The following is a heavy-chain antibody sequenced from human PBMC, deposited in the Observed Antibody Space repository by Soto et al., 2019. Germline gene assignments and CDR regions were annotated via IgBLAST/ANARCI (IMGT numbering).Heavy chain of an antibody. J-gene: IGHJ4*02. CDR2: IMQDGSEK. V-gene: IGHV3-7*04. CDR1: GFTFSNYL. Sequence: GGSLRLSCAVSGFTFSNYLMYWVRQAPGKGLEWVANIMQDGSEKYYVDSVRGRFTISRDNPKNSLYLQMNSLRAEDTAVYYCARDFDASGAYWGQGTLVTVSS. CDR3: ARDFDASGAY. D-gene: IGHD6-19*01.